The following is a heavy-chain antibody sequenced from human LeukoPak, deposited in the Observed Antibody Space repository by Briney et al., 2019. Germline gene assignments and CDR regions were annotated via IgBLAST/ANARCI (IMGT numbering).Heavy chain of an antibody. CDR2: IWYDGSNK. V-gene: IGHV3-33*01. Sequence: GGSLRLSCAASGFTFSSYGMHWVRQAPGKGLEWVAVIWYDGSNKYYADSVKGRFAISRDNSKNTLYLQMKSLRAEDTAVYYCARGSYDLAYSYYYGMDVWGQGTTVTVSS. CDR1: GFTFSSYG. J-gene: IGHJ6*02. CDR3: ARGSYDLAYSYYYGMDV. D-gene: IGHD5-12*01.